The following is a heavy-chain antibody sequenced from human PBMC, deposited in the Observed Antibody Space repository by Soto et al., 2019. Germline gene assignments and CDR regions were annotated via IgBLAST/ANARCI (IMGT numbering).Heavy chain of an antibody. CDR2: INAANGNT. J-gene: IGHJ4*02. Sequence: QVQFVQSGAEGEKPGASVKVSFKACGYNFNTCALHWVRRAHGQRLEWMGWINAANGNTKYSQNFQGRVSITRDTSATTVFMELSSLRSEDTAIYYCTRSAVRPSGGLIGPFDYWGQGTLVTLPA. CDR3: TRSAVRPSGGLIGPFDY. D-gene: IGHD3-16*02. V-gene: IGHV1-3*01. CDR1: GYNFNTCA.